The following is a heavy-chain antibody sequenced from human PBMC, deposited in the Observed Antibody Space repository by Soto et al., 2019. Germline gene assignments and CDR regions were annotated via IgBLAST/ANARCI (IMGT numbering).Heavy chain of an antibody. V-gene: IGHV4-59*01. CDR3: AREEESHFDY. J-gene: IGHJ4*02. CDR1: GGSISRYY. Sequence: SETLSLTCTVSGGSISRYYWSWIRQPPGKGLEWIGYIYYSGSTNYNPSLKSRVTISLDTSKNQFSLRLSSVTAADTAVYYCAREEESHFDYWGQGTLVTSPQ. CDR2: IYYSGST.